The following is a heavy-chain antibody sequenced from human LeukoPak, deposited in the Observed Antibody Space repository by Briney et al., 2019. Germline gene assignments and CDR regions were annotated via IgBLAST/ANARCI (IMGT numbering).Heavy chain of an antibody. CDR3: ARVGVHIVVVTAQASNYNWFDL. D-gene: IGHD2-21*02. V-gene: IGHV4-30-4*01. CDR2: ICYSGST. Sequence: PSQTLSLTCTVSGGSISSGDYYWRWLRQPPGRGLERIGYICYSGSTYYSPSLKSRVTISLDTPKNQFSLKLSSVTAADTAVYYCARVGVHIVVVTAQASNYNWFDLWGQGPLVSVSS. CDR1: GGSISSGDYY. J-gene: IGHJ5*02.